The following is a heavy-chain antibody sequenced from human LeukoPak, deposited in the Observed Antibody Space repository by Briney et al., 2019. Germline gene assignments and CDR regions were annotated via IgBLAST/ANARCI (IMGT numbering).Heavy chain of an antibody. J-gene: IGHJ6*02. Sequence: ASVRLSCKASGYTFTSYDINSGRETTGQGREWMVGMNPNSGNTGYAQKLQGRVTMTRNTSISTAYMEMSSLRSEDTAVYYCARGGVRGYCSSTSCFVYYYGMDVWGQGTTVTVSS. D-gene: IGHD2-2*01. V-gene: IGHV1-8*01. CDR3: ARGGVRGYCSSTSCFVYYYGMDV. CDR2: MNPNSGNT. CDR1: GYTFTSYD.